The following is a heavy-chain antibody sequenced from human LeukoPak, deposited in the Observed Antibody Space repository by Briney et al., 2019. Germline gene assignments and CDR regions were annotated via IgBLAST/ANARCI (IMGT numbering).Heavy chain of an antibody. D-gene: IGHD3-22*01. CDR3: AKPGDYDSSGYPHYFDH. Sequence: GGSLRLSCAASGFTFSSYAMSWVRQAPGKGLEWVSAISGSGGSTYYADSVKGRFTISRDNSKNTLYLQMNSLRAEDTAAYYCAKPGDYDSSGYPHYFDHWGQGTLVTVSS. J-gene: IGHJ4*02. CDR1: GFTFSSYA. V-gene: IGHV3-23*01. CDR2: ISGSGGST.